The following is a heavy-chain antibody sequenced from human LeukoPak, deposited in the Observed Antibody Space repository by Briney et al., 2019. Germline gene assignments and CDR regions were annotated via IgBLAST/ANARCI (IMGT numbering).Heavy chain of an antibody. D-gene: IGHD3-10*01. V-gene: IGHV4-39*01. CDR1: GGSISSNSCY. CDR3: ARRGFDYYYYYYMDV. J-gene: IGHJ6*03. Sequence: PSETLSLTCTVSGGSISSNSCYWAWIRQPPGKGLEWIGSIYYSGSTYYNPSLKSRVTISVDTSKNQFSLKLSSVTAADTAVYYCARRGFDYYYYYYMDVWGKGTTVTVSS. CDR2: IYYSGST.